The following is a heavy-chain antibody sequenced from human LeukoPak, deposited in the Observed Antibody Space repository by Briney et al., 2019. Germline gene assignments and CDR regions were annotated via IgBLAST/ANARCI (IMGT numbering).Heavy chain of an antibody. Sequence: GGSLRLSCAASGFTFSNYNMNWVRQAPGKGLEWVSYISSSSRTIYYADSVKGRFTISRDNSKNTLYLQMNSLRAEDTAVYYCAKVATTVTTTGRGWFDPWGQGTLVTVSS. V-gene: IGHV3-48*01. CDR3: AKVATTVTTTGRGWFDP. CDR1: GFTFSNYN. CDR2: ISSSSRTI. J-gene: IGHJ5*02. D-gene: IGHD4-17*01.